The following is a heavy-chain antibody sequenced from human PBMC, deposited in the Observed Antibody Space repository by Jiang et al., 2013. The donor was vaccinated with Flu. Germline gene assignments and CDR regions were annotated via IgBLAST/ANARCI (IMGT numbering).Heavy chain of an antibody. CDR3: ARGRLLWFGGAWFDP. V-gene: IGHV1-3*01. J-gene: IGHJ5*02. Sequence: SGAEVKKPGASVKVSCKASGYTFTSYAMHWVRQAPGQRLEWMGWINAGNGNTKYSQKFQGRVTITRDTSASTAYMELSSLRSEDTAVYYCARGRLLWFGGAWFDPWGQGTLVTVSS. D-gene: IGHD3-10*01. CDR2: INAGNGNT. CDR1: GYTFTSYA.